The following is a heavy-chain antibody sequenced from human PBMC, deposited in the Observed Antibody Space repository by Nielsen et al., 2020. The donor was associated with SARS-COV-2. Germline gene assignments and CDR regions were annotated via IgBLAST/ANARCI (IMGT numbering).Heavy chain of an antibody. Sequence: ASVKVSCKASGYTFTSYGISWVRQAPGQGLEWMGWISAYNGNTNYAQKLQGRVTMTTGTSTSTAYMELRSLRSDDTAVYYCARGSSITVRGVIVFNGMDVWGQGTTVTVSS. CDR1: GYTFTSYG. V-gene: IGHV1-18*01. J-gene: IGHJ6*02. D-gene: IGHD3-10*01. CDR2: ISAYNGNT. CDR3: ARGSSITVRGVIVFNGMDV.